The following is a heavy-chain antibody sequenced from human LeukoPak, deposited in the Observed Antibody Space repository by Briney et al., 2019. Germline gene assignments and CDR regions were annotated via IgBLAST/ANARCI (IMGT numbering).Heavy chain of an antibody. CDR1: GFTFSSYA. J-gene: IGHJ4*01. Sequence: PGGSLRLSCAASGFTFSSYAMSWVRQAPGKGLEWVSAISGSGGSTYYADSVKGRFTISRDNSKNSLYLQMNSLKTEDTAFYYCAKDSRGAAYWGEFEYWGHGTLVTVSS. CDR3: AKDSRGAAYWGEFEY. D-gene: IGHD3-16*01. V-gene: IGHV3-23*01. CDR2: ISGSGGST.